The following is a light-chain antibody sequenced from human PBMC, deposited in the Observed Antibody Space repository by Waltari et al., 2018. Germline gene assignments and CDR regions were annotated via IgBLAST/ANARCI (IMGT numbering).Light chain of an antibody. V-gene: IGLV1-44*01. CDR3: ATWDDSLNGVV. CDR1: STNIGNNS. J-gene: IGLJ2*01. Sequence: SVLTQPPSASGTPGQRVTITCSRSSTNIGNNSVNWYQRPPGTAPKLLIYSNNQRPSGVPDRFSASGSGTSASLAISGLQSEDDGDYYCATWDDSLNGVVFGGGTKLTVL. CDR2: SNN.